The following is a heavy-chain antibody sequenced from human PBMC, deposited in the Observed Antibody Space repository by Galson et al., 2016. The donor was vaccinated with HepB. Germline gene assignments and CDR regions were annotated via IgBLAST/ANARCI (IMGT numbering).Heavy chain of an antibody. D-gene: IGHD3-22*01. CDR3: ARDRGYYDSSGYLNWFDP. J-gene: IGHJ5*02. Sequence: LRLSCAASGFTVSSNYMSWVRQAPGKGLEWVSVIYSGGSTYYADSVKGRFTISRDNSKNTLYLQMNSLRAEDTAVYYCARDRGYYDSSGYLNWFDPWGQGTLVTVSS. CDR2: IYSGGST. CDR1: GFTVSSNY. V-gene: IGHV3-66*01.